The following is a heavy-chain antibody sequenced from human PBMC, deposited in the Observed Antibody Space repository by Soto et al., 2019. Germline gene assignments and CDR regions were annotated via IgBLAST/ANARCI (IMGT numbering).Heavy chain of an antibody. Sequence: ASVKVSCKASGYTFTSYGISWVRQAPGQGLEWMGWISAYNGNTNYAQKLQGRVTMTTDTSTSTAYMELRSLRSDDTAVYYCARLGRLFGVAIHIFDYWGQGTLVTVSS. CDR3: ARLGRLFGVAIHIFDY. CDR1: GYTFTSYG. D-gene: IGHD3-3*01. V-gene: IGHV1-18*01. CDR2: ISAYNGNT. J-gene: IGHJ4*02.